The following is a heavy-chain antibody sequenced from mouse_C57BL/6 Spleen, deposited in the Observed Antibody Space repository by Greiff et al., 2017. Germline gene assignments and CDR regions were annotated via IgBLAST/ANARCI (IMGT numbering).Heavy chain of an antibody. V-gene: IGHV6-3*01. CDR1: GFTFSNYW. Sequence: EVKLMESGGGLVQPGGSMKLSCVASGFTFSNYWMNWVRQSPEKGLEWVAQIRLKSDNYATHYAESVKGRFTISRDDSKSSVYLQMNNLRAEDTGIYYCTITTVVATDAYWGQGTLVTVSA. CDR2: IRLKSDNYAT. D-gene: IGHD1-1*01. CDR3: TITTVVATDAY. J-gene: IGHJ3*01.